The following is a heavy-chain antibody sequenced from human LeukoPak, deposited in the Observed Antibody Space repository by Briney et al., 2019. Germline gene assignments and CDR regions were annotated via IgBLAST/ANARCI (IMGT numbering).Heavy chain of an antibody. CDR2: ISWDGGST. V-gene: IGHV3-43*02. D-gene: IGHD1-26*01. CDR3: AKDMSGSTPV. CDR1: GFTFSSYA. Sequence: PGGSLRLSCAASGFTFSSYAMSWVRQTPDKGLEWVSLISWDGGSTYYADSVKGRFTISRDNSKNSLYLQMNSLRTEDTALYYCAKDMSGSTPVWGQGTLVTVSS. J-gene: IGHJ4*02.